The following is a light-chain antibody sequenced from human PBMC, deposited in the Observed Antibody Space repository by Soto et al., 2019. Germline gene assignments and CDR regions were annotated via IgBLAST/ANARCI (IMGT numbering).Light chain of an antibody. V-gene: IGLV2-14*01. Sequence: QSALTQPASVSGWPGQSITIYCTGTSSDVGGYNYVSWYQQHPGKAPKLMIYEVSNRPSGVSNRFSGSKSGNTASLTISGLQAEDEADYYCSSYTSSSTRVFGGGTKLTVL. CDR3: SSYTSSSTRV. CDR2: EVS. CDR1: SSDVGGYNY. J-gene: IGLJ3*02.